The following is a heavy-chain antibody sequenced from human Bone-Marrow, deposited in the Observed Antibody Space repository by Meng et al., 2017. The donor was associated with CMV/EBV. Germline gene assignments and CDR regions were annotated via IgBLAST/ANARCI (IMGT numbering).Heavy chain of an antibody. CDR3: AREAASGWYPYYYYGMDV. CDR1: GFTFSSYA. V-gene: IGHV3-74*01. D-gene: IGHD6-19*01. Sequence: GESLKISCAVSGFTFSSYAMSWVRQAPGKGLVWVSRINSDGSSTSYADSVKGRFTISRDNAKNTLYLQMNSLRAEDTAVYYCAREAASGWYPYYYYGMDVWGQGTTVTVSS. CDR2: INSDGSST. J-gene: IGHJ6*02.